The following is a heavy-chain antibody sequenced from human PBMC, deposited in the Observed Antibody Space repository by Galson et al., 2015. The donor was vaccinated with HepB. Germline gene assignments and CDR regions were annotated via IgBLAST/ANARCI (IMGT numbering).Heavy chain of an antibody. D-gene: IGHD1-26*01. CDR2: ITPFNGNT. J-gene: IGHJ4*02. CDR3: ASGKWEATSVGDLDYFDY. V-gene: IGHV1-45*02. CDR1: GYTFTYRY. Sequence: SVKVSCKASGYTFTYRYLHWVRQAPGQALEWMGWITPFNGNTNYAQKFQDRVTITRDRSMSTAYMELSSLRSEDTAMYYCASGKWEATSVGDLDYFDYWGQGTLVTVSS.